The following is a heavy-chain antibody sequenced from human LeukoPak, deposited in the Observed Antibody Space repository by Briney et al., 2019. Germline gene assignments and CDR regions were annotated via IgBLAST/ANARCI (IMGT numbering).Heavy chain of an antibody. D-gene: IGHD3-9*01. Sequence: GGSLRLSCAASGFTFDGYGMHWVRQAPGKGLEWVALISYDGSNAYYTDSVKGRFTISRDNSKNTLYLQMNSLRVGDTAVYYCAKDYDILTGYSNGYYFDYWGQGTLVIVSS. V-gene: IGHV3-30*18. CDR1: GFTFDGYG. J-gene: IGHJ4*02. CDR2: ISYDGSNA. CDR3: AKDYDILTGYSNGYYFDY.